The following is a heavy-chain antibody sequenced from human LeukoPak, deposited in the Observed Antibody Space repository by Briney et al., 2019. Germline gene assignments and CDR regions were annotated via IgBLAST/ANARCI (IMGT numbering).Heavy chain of an antibody. Sequence: PGGSLRLSCAASGFTVSSNYMSWVRQAPGKGLEWVSVIYSGGSTYYADSVKGRFTISRDNSKNTLYLQMNSLRAEDTAVYYCARDIYGSGPPVGDAIDYWGQGTLVTVSS. V-gene: IGHV3-53*01. CDR1: GFTVSSNY. D-gene: IGHD3-10*01. J-gene: IGHJ4*02. CDR3: ARDIYGSGPPVGDAIDY. CDR2: IYSGGST.